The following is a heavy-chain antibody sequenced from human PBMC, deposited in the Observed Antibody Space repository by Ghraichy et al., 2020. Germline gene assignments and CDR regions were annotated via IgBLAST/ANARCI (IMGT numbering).Heavy chain of an antibody. CDR3: AQGSRNFDY. D-gene: IGHD6-13*01. CDR2: ISVGSGKT. Sequence: GGSLRLSCAASGFTFSIYAMTWVRQAPGKGLEWVSGISVGSGKTDYADSVRGRFTISRDDSKNTLYLQMNSLRAEDTAVYYCAQGSRNFDYWGQGTLVTVSS. CDR1: GFTFSIYA. V-gene: IGHV3-23*01. J-gene: IGHJ4*02.